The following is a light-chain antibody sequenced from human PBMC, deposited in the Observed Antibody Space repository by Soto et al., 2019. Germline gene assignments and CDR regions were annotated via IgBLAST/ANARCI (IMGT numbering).Light chain of an antibody. J-gene: IGKJ3*01. CDR3: KQSYSTPRT. V-gene: IGKV1-39*01. CDR2: AAS. CDR1: QSISSY. Sequence: DIQMTQSPSSLSASVGDSVTITGRASQSISSYLNWYQQKPGKAPKLLIYAASSLQSGVPSRFSGSGSGTDFTLTISSLQPEEFATYYCKQSYSTPRTVGPGTKVDIK.